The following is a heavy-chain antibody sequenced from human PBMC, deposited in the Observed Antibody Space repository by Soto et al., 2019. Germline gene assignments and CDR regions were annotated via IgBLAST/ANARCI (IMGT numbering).Heavy chain of an antibody. Sequence: PGGSLRLSCTASGFIVSDTYVNWVRQAPGKGLEWVSVIYSGGSTYYADSVKGRFTISRDNSKNTLYLQMNSLRAEDTAVYYCAKQLVLDYFDYWGQGTLVTVSS. D-gene: IGHD6-13*01. V-gene: IGHV3-66*04. J-gene: IGHJ4*02. CDR1: GFIVSDTY. CDR3: AKQLVLDYFDY. CDR2: IYSGGST.